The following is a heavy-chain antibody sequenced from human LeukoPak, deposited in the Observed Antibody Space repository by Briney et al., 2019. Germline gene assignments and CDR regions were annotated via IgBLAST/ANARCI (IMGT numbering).Heavy chain of an antibody. D-gene: IGHD3-22*01. CDR1: GGSIGSSY. J-gene: IGHJ3*02. V-gene: IGHV4-59*01. CDR3: ARGYYDSSGYSNAFDI. CDR2: IYYSGST. Sequence: SETLSLTCTVSGGSIGSSYWSWIRQPPGKGLEWIAYIYYSGSTNYNPSLKCRVTVSVDTSKNQFSLKLNSVTAADTAVYYCARGYYDSSGYSNAFDIWGQGTMVTVSS.